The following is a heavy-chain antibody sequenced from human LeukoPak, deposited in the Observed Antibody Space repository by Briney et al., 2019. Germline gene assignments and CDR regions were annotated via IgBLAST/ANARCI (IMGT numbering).Heavy chain of an antibody. Sequence: ASVKVSCKASGYTFTSYGISWVRQAPGQGLEWMGWMNPNSGNTGYAQKFQGRVTMTRNTSISTAYMELSSLRSEDTAVYYCARGPIGSSGYYLRFWGQGTLVTVSS. V-gene: IGHV1-8*02. CDR3: ARGPIGSSGYYLRF. CDR1: GYTFTSYG. D-gene: IGHD3-22*01. J-gene: IGHJ4*02. CDR2: MNPNSGNT.